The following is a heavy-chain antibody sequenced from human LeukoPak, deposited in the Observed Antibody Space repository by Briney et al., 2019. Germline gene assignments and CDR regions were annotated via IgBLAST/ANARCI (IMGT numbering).Heavy chain of an antibody. V-gene: IGHV3-23*01. D-gene: IGHD1-26*01. J-gene: IGHJ6*03. CDR2: FSGSGGST. CDR1: GFTFSSYA. CDR3: ARAYSERYGLGYYYMDV. Sequence: PGGSLRLSCAASGFTFSSYAMSWVRQAPGKGLEWVSSFSGSGGSTYYADSVKGRFTISRDNSKNTLYLQINSLRVEDTAVYYCARAYSERYGLGYYYMDVWGKGTTVTVSS.